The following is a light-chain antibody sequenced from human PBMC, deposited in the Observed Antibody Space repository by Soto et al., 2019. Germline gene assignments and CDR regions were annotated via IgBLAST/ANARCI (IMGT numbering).Light chain of an antibody. CDR2: DAS. CDR1: QNISTS. CDR3: QQRGDRPPLT. J-gene: IGKJ4*01. Sequence: EIVLTQSPATLSLSPGERATLSCRASQNISTSLAWYQQKPGQAPRLLIYDASDRATGIPARFSGSGSGTDFTLTISSLEPEDFAVYYCQQRGDRPPLTFGGGTKVEIK. V-gene: IGKV3-11*01.